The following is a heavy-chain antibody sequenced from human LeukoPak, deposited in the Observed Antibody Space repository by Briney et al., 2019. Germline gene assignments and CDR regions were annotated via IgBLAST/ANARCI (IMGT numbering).Heavy chain of an antibody. CDR1: GGTFSSYA. Sequence: VASVKVSCKASGGTFSSYAISWVRQAPGQGLEWMGRIIPILGIANYAQKFQGRVTITADKSTSIAYMELSSLRSEDTAVYYCARSVGIVVVTAMPYFDYWGQGTLVTVSS. J-gene: IGHJ4*02. CDR3: ARSVGIVVVTAMPYFDY. CDR2: IIPILGIA. D-gene: IGHD2-21*02. V-gene: IGHV1-69*04.